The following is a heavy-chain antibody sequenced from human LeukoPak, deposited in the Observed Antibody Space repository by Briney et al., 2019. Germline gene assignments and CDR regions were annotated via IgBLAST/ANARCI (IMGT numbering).Heavy chain of an antibody. J-gene: IGHJ4*02. V-gene: IGHV3-23*01. CDR2: IRASGYTT. CDR3: AKDPTGGCSGSRNFDY. CDR1: GFTFSSYA. D-gene: IGHD3-10*02. Sequence: GGSLRLSCAASGFTFSSYAMTWVRQAPGKGLEWVSAIRASGYTTYYADSVKGRFTISRDNSKNTLYLQMNSLRADDTAVYYCAKDPTGGCSGSRNFDYWGQGTLVSVSA.